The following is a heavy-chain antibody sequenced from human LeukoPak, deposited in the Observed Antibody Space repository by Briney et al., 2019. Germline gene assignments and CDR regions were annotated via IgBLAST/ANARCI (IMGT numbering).Heavy chain of an antibody. J-gene: IGHJ4*02. D-gene: IGHD3-3*01. Sequence: SETLSLTCTVSGASISSGDYSWSWIRQPPGKGLEWIGYIYHSGSTLYNPSLKSRVTISLDRSKNQFSLKLTSVTAADTAVYYCAREHPYYDFWSGPQHSFDYWGQGTLVTVSS. CDR2: IYHSGST. CDR1: GASISSGDYS. CDR3: AREHPYYDFWSGPQHSFDY. V-gene: IGHV4-30-2*01.